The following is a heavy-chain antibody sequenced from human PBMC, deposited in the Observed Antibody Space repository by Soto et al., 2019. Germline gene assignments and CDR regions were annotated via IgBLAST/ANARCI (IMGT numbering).Heavy chain of an antibody. J-gene: IGHJ4*02. D-gene: IGHD6-19*01. CDR3: ALGEGAVGGHGFDY. CDR1: GGSVSSGSYY. CDR2: IYYSGST. Sequence: SETLSLTCTVSGGSVSSGSYYWSWIRQPPGKGLEWIGYIYYSGSTNYNPSLKSRVTISVDTSKNQFSLKLSSVTAADTAVYYCALGEGAVGGHGFDYWGQGTLETVSP. V-gene: IGHV4-61*01.